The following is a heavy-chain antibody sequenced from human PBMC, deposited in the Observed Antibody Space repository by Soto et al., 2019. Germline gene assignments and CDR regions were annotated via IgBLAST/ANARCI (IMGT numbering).Heavy chain of an antibody. CDR1: GGSFSGYY. Sequence: QVQLQQWGAGLLKPSETLSLTCAVYGGSFSGYYWSWIRQPPGKGLEWIGEINHSGSTNYNPSLKSXXTXAXXTSKNQFSLKLSSVTAADTAVYYCAGSYSRGCPLGWGQGTLVTVSS. J-gene: IGHJ1*01. CDR3: AGSYSRGCPLG. D-gene: IGHD6-19*01. V-gene: IGHV4-34*01. CDR2: INHSGST.